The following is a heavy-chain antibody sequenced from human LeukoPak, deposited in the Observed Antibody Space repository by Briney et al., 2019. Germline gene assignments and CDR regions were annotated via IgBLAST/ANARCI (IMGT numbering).Heavy chain of an antibody. J-gene: IGHJ3*02. V-gene: IGHV4-34*01. D-gene: IGHD1-26*01. CDR2: INHSVST. CDR3: ARGIVGAPRDGDAFDI. Sequence: PSETLSLTCAVYGGSFSGYYWSWIRQPPGKGLEWIGEINHSVSTNYNPSLKSRVTISVDTSKNQFSLKLSSVTAADTAVYYCARGIVGAPRDGDAFDIWGQGTMVTVSS. CDR1: GGSFSGYY.